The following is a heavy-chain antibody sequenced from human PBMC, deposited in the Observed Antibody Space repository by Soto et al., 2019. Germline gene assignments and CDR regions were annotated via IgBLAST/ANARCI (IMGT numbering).Heavy chain of an antibody. J-gene: IGHJ3*02. CDR3: ARRVTTSRGSDAFDI. CDR2: IYPGDSDT. V-gene: IGHV5-51*01. CDR1: GYSFTSYW. Sequence: GESLKISCRGSGYSFTSYWIGWVRQMPGKGLEWMGIIYPGDSDTRYRPSFQGQVTISADKSISTAYLQWSSLKASDTAMYYCARRVTTSRGSDAFDIWGQGTMVTVSS. D-gene: IGHD4-4*01.